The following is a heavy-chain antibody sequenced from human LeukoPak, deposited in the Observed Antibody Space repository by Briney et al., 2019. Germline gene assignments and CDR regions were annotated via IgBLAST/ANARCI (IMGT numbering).Heavy chain of an antibody. CDR1: GFTFSGYG. J-gene: IGHJ1*01. CDR3: ARDSSGYSSSWVSSFQH. CDR2: IRYDGSNK. V-gene: IGHV3-30*02. Sequence: GGSLRLSCAASGFTFSGYGIHWVRQAPGKGLEWVAFIRYDGSNKYYADSVKGRFTISRDNSKNTLYPQMNSLRAEDTAVYYCARDSSGYSSSWVSSFQHWGQGTLVTVS. D-gene: IGHD6-13*01.